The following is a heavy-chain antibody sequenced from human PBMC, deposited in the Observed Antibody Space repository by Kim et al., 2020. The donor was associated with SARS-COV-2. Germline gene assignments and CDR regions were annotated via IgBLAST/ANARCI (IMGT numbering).Heavy chain of an antibody. CDR3: ARGYCSGGSCSLGYYYGMDV. V-gene: IGHV1-69*13. J-gene: IGHJ6*02. CDR1: GGTFSSYA. D-gene: IGHD2-15*01. Sequence: SVKVSCKASGGTFSSYAISWVRQAPGQGLEWMGGIIPIFGTANYAQKFQGRVTITADESTSTAYMELSSLRSEDTAVYYCARGYCSGGSCSLGYYYGMDVWGQGSTVTVSS. CDR2: IIPIFGTA.